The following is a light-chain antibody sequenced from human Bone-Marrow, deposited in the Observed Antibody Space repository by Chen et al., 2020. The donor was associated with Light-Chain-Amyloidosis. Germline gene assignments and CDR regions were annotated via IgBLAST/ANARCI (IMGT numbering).Light chain of an antibody. CDR2: AVN. Sequence: QSTLTQPPSASGSPGQSVTISGTGTSSAIGNYDYVSWYQQYPGKPPKLIIYAVNKRPSGVPNRFSGSTSGNMASLTVSGLQTEDDAIYYCSSLAGRNDFGIFGGVTKLTVL. CDR3: SSLAGRNDFGI. V-gene: IGLV2-8*01. CDR1: SSAIGNYDY. J-gene: IGLJ2*01.